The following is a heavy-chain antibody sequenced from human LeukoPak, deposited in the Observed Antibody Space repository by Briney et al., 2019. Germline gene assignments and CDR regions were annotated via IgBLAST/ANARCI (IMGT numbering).Heavy chain of an antibody. CDR3: AKDGPGKWLVLGGAFDY. CDR1: GFTFNISG. CDR2: IWYDGSTK. Sequence: GGSLRLSFAASGFTFNISGMHWVRQAPGKGLEWVAFIWYDGSTKYYADSVKGRFTISRDNSKNTLYVQMNSLRAEDTALYYCAKDGPGKWLVLGGAFDYWGQGTLVTVSS. D-gene: IGHD6-19*01. V-gene: IGHV3-30*02. J-gene: IGHJ4*02.